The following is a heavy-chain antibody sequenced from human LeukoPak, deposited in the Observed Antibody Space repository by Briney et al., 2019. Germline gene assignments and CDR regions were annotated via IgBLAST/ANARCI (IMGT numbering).Heavy chain of an antibody. D-gene: IGHD3-16*01. CDR1: GYTLTDYY. CDR2: INPNSGAT. V-gene: IGHV1-2*02. J-gene: IGHJ4*01. Sequence: ASVKVSCKASGYTLTDYYLHWVRQAPGQGLKWMGWINPNSGATHYQARVTMTRDTSIASSYMELTGLESDDTAVYYCARGRRILGGPENAGDFFDFWGQGSLVTVSS. CDR3: ARGRRILGGPENAGDFFDF.